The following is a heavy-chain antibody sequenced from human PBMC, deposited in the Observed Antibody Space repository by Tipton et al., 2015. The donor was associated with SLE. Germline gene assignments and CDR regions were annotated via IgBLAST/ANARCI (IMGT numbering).Heavy chain of an antibody. J-gene: IGHJ4*02. CDR3: ARNSGGDSSSWYDY. D-gene: IGHD6-13*01. CDR1: GYTFTAYY. CDR2: INPHSGGT. Sequence: QSGPEVKKPGASVKVSCKASGYTFTAYYMHWVRLAPGQGLEWMGWINPHSGGTKYAQKFQGRVTMTRDTSISTGYMELSSLRSDDTAMYYCARNSGGDSSSWYDYWGQGTLVTVSS. V-gene: IGHV1-2*02.